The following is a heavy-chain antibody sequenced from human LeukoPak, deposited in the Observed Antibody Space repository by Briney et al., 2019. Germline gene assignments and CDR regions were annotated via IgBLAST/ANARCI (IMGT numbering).Heavy chain of an antibody. CDR3: TTERDYYDSSGAAL. J-gene: IGHJ4*02. V-gene: IGHV3-15*01. D-gene: IGHD3-22*01. Sequence: GGSXRLSCAASGFTFSNAWMSWVRQAPGKGLEWVGRIKSKTDGGTTDYAAPVKGRFTISRDDSKNTLYLQMNSLKTEDTAVYYCTTERDYYDSSGAALWGQGTLITVSS. CDR2: IKSKTDGGTT. CDR1: GFTFSNAW.